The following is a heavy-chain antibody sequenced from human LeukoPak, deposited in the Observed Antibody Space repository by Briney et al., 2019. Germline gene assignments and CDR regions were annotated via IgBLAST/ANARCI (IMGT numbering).Heavy chain of an antibody. Sequence: GGSLRLSCAASGFTFSSYSMNWVRQAPGKGLEWVSSISSSSSYIYYADSVKGRFTISRDNAKNSLYLQMNSLRAEDTAVYYCARSGSWFGELFDDDAFDIWGQGTMVTVSS. D-gene: IGHD3-10*01. J-gene: IGHJ3*02. V-gene: IGHV3-21*01. CDR2: ISSSSSYI. CDR3: ARSGSWFGELFDDDAFDI. CDR1: GFTFSSYS.